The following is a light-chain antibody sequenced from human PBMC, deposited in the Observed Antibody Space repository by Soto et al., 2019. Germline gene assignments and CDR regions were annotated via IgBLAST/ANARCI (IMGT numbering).Light chain of an antibody. CDR3: AAWDGSLNGYV. CDR2: SNN. J-gene: IGLJ1*01. CDR1: SSNIGGNT. Sequence: QLVLTQPPSASGTPGQRVTISCSGSSSNIGGNTVNWYQQLPGTAPKLLIYSNNKRPSGVPDRFSGSQSGTSVSLAISDLQSEDEADYYCAAWDGSLNGYVFGTGTKLTVL. V-gene: IGLV1-44*01.